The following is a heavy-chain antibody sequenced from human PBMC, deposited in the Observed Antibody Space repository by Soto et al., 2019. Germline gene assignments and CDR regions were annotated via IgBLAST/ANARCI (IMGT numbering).Heavy chain of an antibody. CDR1: GFTFRSYA. J-gene: IGHJ3*01. D-gene: IGHD2-15*01. CDR2: IAGSGGMT. V-gene: IGHV3-23*01. Sequence: GGSLRLSCAASGFTFRSYAMTWVRLAPGRGLEWVATIAGSGGMTYYTNSVRGRFTISRDNSKNTVSLQMSSLRAEDTAMYFCAKVNFFDTPGTFDVWGQGTPVTVSS. CDR3: AKVNFFDTPGTFDV.